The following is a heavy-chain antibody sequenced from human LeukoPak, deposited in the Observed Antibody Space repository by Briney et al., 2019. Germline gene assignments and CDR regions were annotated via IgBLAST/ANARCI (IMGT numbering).Heavy chain of an antibody. D-gene: IGHD5-24*01. Sequence: PSQTLSLTCTVSGGSISSGSYYWSWIRQPAGKGLEWIGRIYTSGSTNYNPSLKSRVTISVDTSKNQFSLELSSVTAADTAVYYCARDQRGPFDYWGQGTLVTVSS. CDR1: GGSISSGSYY. CDR3: ARDQRGPFDY. J-gene: IGHJ4*02. V-gene: IGHV4-61*02. CDR2: IYTSGST.